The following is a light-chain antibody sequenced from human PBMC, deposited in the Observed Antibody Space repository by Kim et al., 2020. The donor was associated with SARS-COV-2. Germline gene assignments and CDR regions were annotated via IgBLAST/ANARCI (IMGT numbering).Light chain of an antibody. CDR3: QAWDSTSVV. Sequence: SYELTQPPSVSVSPGQTASITCSGDQIGKKYTDWYQQKPGQAPLLVIFQDTERPAGVPERFSGSNSANTATLTISGTQAMDEADYYCQAWDSTSVVFGGGTKLTVL. CDR1: QIGKKY. CDR2: QDT. V-gene: IGLV3-1*01. J-gene: IGLJ3*02.